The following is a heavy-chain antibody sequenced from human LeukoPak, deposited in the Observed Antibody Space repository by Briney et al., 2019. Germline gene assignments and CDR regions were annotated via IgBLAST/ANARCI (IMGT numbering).Heavy chain of an antibody. Sequence: GASVKVSCKASGYTFTSYGISWVRQAPGQGLEWMGWISAYNGNTNYAQKLQGRVTMTTDTSTSTAYMELRSLRSDDTAVYYCARVETSGWYDYYYYYYMDVWGKGTTVTISS. V-gene: IGHV1-18*01. CDR1: GYTFTSYG. CDR2: ISAYNGNT. D-gene: IGHD6-19*01. J-gene: IGHJ6*03. CDR3: ARVETSGWYDYYYYYYMDV.